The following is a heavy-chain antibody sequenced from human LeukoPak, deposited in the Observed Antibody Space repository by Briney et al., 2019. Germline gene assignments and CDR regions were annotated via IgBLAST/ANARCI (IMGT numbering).Heavy chain of an antibody. J-gene: IGHJ3*02. CDR2: IYYSGST. CDR1: SGSIFSSSYY. D-gene: IGHD6-13*01. V-gene: IGHV4-39*07. Sequence: SETLSLTCTVSSGSIFSSSYYWGWIRQPPGKGLEWIGSIYYSGSTYYNPSLKSRVTISVDTSKNQFSLKLSSVTAADTAVYYCATSGIAAADPDDAFDIWGQGTMVTVSS. CDR3: ATSGIAAADPDDAFDI.